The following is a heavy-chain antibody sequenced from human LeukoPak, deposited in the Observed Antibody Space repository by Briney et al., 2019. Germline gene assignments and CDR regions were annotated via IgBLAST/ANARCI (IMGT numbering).Heavy chain of an antibody. Sequence: SETLCLSCTVSRYYINSVNNWGWIRQPPGKGLGGSGIIYHSGSTYYKASLKGRFTISVDTSKDQFCLKLSSVTAADRAVYYCAREGYYYGMDVWGKGTTVTVSS. CDR3: AREGYYYGMDV. CDR1: RYYINSVNN. J-gene: IGHJ6*04. CDR2: IYHSGST. V-gene: IGHV4-38-2*02.